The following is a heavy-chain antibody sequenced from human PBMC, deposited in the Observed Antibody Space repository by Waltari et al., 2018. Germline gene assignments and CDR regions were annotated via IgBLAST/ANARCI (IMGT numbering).Heavy chain of an antibody. V-gene: IGHV3-23*01. CDR1: GFTFSSYA. CDR2: ISGSGVRT. Sequence: EVQLLESGGGLVQPGGSLRLSCAASGFTFSSYAMSWVRQAPGKGLEWVSAISGSGVRTYYAGTVKGRFTSSRDNSKNTLYLQMNSLRAEDTAVYYCAKEGGGYGLLDYWGQGTLVTVSS. D-gene: IGHD3-16*01. CDR3: AKEGGGYGLLDY. J-gene: IGHJ4*02.